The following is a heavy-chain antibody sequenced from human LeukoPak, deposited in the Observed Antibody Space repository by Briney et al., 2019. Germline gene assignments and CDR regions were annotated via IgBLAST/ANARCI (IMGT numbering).Heavy chain of an antibody. Sequence: GGSLRLSCVASGFTFNNYAMSWVRQAPGKGLEWISFISSSSSYIYYADSVKGRFSISRDNAKNSLYLQMNSLRAEDTAVYYCAPGIAAHWGQGTLVTVSS. CDR1: GFTFNNYA. CDR3: APGIAAH. D-gene: IGHD6-25*01. V-gene: IGHV3-21*01. J-gene: IGHJ4*02. CDR2: ISSSSSYI.